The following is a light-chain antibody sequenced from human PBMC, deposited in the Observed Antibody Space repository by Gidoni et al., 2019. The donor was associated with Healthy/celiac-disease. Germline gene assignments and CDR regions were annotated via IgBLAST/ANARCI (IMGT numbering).Light chain of an antibody. CDR2: AAS. V-gene: IGKV1-39*01. J-gene: IGKJ2*01. CDR1: QSISSY. CDR3: QQSYSIPDT. Sequence: DIKMTQFPSSLSASVGDRVTITCRASQSISSYLNWYQQKPGKAPNLLIYAASSLQSGVPSRFSGSGSGTDFTLTISSLQPEDFATYYCQQSYSIPDTFGQGTKLEIK.